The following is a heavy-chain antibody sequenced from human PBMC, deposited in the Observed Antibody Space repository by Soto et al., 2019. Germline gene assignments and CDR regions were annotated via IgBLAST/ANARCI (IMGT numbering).Heavy chain of an antibody. J-gene: IGHJ4*02. CDR3: ARGGFGTSSRNDY. CDR1: GYTFTGNY. CDR2: INPNSGGT. D-gene: IGHD6-6*01. V-gene: IGHV1-2*02. Sequence: QVELVQSGAEVKKPGASVKVTCEASGYTFTGNYIHWVRQAPGQGLEWMGWINPNSGGTIYAQKFQGRVTMTRDTSISTGYMELTRLTSDDTAVYYCARGGFGTSSRNDYWGQGTLVTVSS.